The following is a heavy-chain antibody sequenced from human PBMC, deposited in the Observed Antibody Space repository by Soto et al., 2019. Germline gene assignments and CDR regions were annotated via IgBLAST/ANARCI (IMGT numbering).Heavy chain of an antibody. V-gene: IGHV3-33*01. CDR2: MWYDGSNK. D-gene: IGHD2-2*01. Sequence: GGSLRLSCAASGFTFSSYGMHWVRQAPGKGLEWVAVMWYDGSNKYYAASVKGRFTSSRDNSKNTLYLQRNSRRAEDTAVYYCARDPRGRYWRSTSCSMGYYYYGRDVWGQGTTGTAAS. CDR3: ARDPRGRYWRSTSCSMGYYYYGRDV. CDR1: GFTFSSYG. J-gene: IGHJ6*02.